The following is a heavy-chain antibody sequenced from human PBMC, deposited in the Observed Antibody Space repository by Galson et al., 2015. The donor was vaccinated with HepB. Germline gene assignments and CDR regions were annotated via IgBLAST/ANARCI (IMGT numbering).Heavy chain of an antibody. Sequence: SVKVSCKASGGTFSSYAISWVRQAPGQGLEWMGGIIPIFGTASYAQKFQGRVTITADESTSTAYMELSSLRSEDTAVYYCARRLITIFGVVIIPGYYYYGMDVWGQGATVTVSS. V-gene: IGHV1-69*13. D-gene: IGHD3-3*01. CDR2: IIPIFGTA. CDR1: GGTFSSYA. J-gene: IGHJ6*02. CDR3: ARRLITIFGVVIIPGYYYYGMDV.